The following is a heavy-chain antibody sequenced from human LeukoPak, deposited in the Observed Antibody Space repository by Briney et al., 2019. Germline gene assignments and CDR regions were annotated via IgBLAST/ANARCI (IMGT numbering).Heavy chain of an antibody. V-gene: IGHV3-74*01. J-gene: IGHJ4*02. CDR1: GFTFSSYW. CDR2: INSDGSST. D-gene: IGHD5-12*01. CDR3: ARDPVAFYFDY. Sequence: GGSLRPSCAASGFTFSSYWMHWVRQAPGKGLVWVSRINSDGSSTSYADSVKGRFTISRDNAKNTLYLQMNSLRAEDTAVYYCARDPVAFYFDYWGQGTLVTVSS.